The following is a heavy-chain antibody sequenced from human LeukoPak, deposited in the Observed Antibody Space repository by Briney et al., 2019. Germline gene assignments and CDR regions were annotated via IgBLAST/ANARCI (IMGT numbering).Heavy chain of an antibody. CDR3: ARGGNYGDSDY. CDR2: IYQSGTT. Sequence: SETLSLTCAVSGGSISSGDYSWTWIRQPPGQGLEWIGYIYQSGTTFYNPSLKSRVAMSVDRSKNQFSLKLSSVTAADTAVYYCARGGNYGDSDYWGQGTLVTVSS. V-gene: IGHV4-30-2*01. J-gene: IGHJ4*02. CDR1: GGSISSGDYS. D-gene: IGHD4-17*01.